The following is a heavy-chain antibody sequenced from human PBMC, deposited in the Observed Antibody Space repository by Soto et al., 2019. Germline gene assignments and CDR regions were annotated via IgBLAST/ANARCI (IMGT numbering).Heavy chain of an antibody. D-gene: IGHD6-6*01. V-gene: IGHV3-30*18. CDR1: GFTFSSYG. CDR2: ISYDGSNK. Sequence: PGGSLRLSCAASGFTFSSYGMHWFRQAPGKGLEWVAVISYDGSNKYYADSVKGRFTISRDNSKNTLYLQMNSLRAEDTAVYYCANTPIREYSSSSYALDIWGQGTMGTVSS. CDR3: ANTPIREYSSSSYALDI. J-gene: IGHJ3*02.